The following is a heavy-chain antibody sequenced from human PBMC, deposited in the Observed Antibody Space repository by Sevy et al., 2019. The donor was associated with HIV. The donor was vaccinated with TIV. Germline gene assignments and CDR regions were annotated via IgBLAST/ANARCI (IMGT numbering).Heavy chain of an antibody. CDR1: GFTFSNAW. CDR2: IKSKTDGGTT. J-gene: IGHJ4*02. V-gene: IGHV3-15*01. D-gene: IGHD3-22*01. CDR3: TTGDPHYYYDSSGPQGSYFDY. Sequence: GGSLRLSCAASGFTFSNAWMSWVRQAPGKGLEWVGRIKSKTDGGTTDYAAPVKGRFTISRDDSKNTLYLQMNSLKTEDTAVCYCTTGDPHYYYDSSGPQGSYFDYWGQGTLVTVSS.